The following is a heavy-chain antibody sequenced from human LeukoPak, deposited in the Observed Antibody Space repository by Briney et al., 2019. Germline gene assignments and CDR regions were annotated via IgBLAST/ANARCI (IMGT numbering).Heavy chain of an antibody. CDR3: AAGPLGYCSGASCSAEDWYFDL. CDR2: IYYSGST. V-gene: IGHV4-31*03. J-gene: IGHJ2*01. Sequence: SQTLSLTCTVSGGSISSGGYYWSWIRQHPGKGLEWIGYIYYSGSTYYTPSLKSRVTISVDTSKNQFSLKLSSVTAADTAVYYCAAGPLGYCSGASCSAEDWYFDLWGRGTLVTVSS. CDR1: GGSISSGGYY. D-gene: IGHD2-15*01.